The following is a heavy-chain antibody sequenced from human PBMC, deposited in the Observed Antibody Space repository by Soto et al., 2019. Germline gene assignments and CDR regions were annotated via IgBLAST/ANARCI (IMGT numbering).Heavy chain of an antibody. D-gene: IGHD1-26*01. CDR2: SRADRGHT. V-gene: IGHV1-18*01. CDR3: ARDSDKWDHRFCDS. Sequence: ASVKVSCKASSSTSVTRGFSWGRQTPGQGLEWVGWSRADRGHTNYAHKFQGRVTMYTDVSSSTTYMELRGLTSDDTAVYYCARDSDKWDHRFCDSWGQGTLVTVSS. J-gene: IGHJ5*01. CDR1: SSTSVTRG.